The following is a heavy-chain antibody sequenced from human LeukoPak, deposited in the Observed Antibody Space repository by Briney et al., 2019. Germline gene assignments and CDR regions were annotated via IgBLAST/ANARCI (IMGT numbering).Heavy chain of an antibody. CDR2: IYHSGST. CDR1: GYSISSGYY. V-gene: IGHV4-38-2*02. Sequence: SETLSLTCTVSGYSISSGYYWGWIRQLPGKGLEWIGSIYHSGSTYYNPSLKSRVTISVDTSKNQFSLKLSSVTAADTAVYYCASRYCSSTSFYYFDYWGQGTLVTVSS. CDR3: ASRYCSSTSFYYFDY. D-gene: IGHD2-2*01. J-gene: IGHJ4*02.